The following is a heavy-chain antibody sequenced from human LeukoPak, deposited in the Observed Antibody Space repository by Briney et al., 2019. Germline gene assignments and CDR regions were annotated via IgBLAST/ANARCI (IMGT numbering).Heavy chain of an antibody. J-gene: IGHJ4*02. CDR2: NYWNDDK. V-gene: IGHV2-5*01. Sequence: SGPTLVKPTQTLTLTCTFSGFSLSTTGVGVGWIRQSPGKALEWLAVNYWNDDKSYSPSLKSRLTITKDTSKNQVVLIMTNMDPVDTATYYCAHKGRGSGSYNMWGQGTLVTVSS. D-gene: IGHD3-10*01. CDR3: AHKGRGSGSYNM. CDR1: GFSLSTTGVG.